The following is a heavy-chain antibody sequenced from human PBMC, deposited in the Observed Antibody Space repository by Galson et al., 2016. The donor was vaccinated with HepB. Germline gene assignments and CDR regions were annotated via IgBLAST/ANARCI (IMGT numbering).Heavy chain of an antibody. Sequence: SLRLSCAASGFTFSSYSMNWVRQAPGKGLEWVSYSSSSSSTIYYADSVKGRFNISRDNAKNLLYLQMNSLRDEDTAVYYCASSPAYFWSGSYFSKYYYYGMDVWGQGTTVTVSS. CDR1: GFTFSSYS. J-gene: IGHJ6*02. CDR2: SSSSSSTI. V-gene: IGHV3-48*02. CDR3: ASSPAYFWSGSYFSKYYYYGMDV. D-gene: IGHD3-3*01.